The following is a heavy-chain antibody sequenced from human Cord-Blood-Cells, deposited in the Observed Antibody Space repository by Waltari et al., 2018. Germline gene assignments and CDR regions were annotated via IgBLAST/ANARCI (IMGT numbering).Heavy chain of an antibody. CDR3: ARDQNWGSGWFDP. Sequence: EVQLVESGGGLVKPGGSLRLSCAASGFTFSSYSMNWVRQAPGKGLEWVSSISSSSSYIYYADSVKGRFTISRDNAKNSLYLQMSSLRAEDTAVYYCARDQNWGSGWFDPWGQGTLVTVSS. V-gene: IGHV3-21*04. CDR2: ISSSSSYI. D-gene: IGHD7-27*01. CDR1: GFTFSSYS. J-gene: IGHJ5*02.